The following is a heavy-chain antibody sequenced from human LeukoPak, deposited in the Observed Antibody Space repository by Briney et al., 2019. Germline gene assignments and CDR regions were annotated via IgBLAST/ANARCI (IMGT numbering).Heavy chain of an antibody. CDR2: IIPIFGTA. D-gene: IGHD1-26*01. V-gene: IGHV1-69*05. Sequence: ASVKVSCKASGGTFSSYAISWVRQAPGQGLEWMGGIIPIFGTANYAQKFQGRVTITTDESTSTAYTELSSLRSEDTAVYYCARWPSGSYYFDYWGQGTLVTVSS. J-gene: IGHJ4*02. CDR1: GGTFSSYA. CDR3: ARWPSGSYYFDY.